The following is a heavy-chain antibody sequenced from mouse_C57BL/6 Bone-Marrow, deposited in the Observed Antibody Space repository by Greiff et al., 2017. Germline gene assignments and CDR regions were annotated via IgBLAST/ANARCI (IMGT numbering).Heavy chain of an antibody. CDR3: ARHRTYGSSYDAMDY. J-gene: IGHJ4*01. D-gene: IGHD1-1*01. CDR2: ISNGGGST. CDR1: GFTFSDYY. Sequence: EVQRVESGGGLVQPGGSLKLSCAASGFTFSDYYMYWVRQTPEKRLEWVAYISNGGGSTYYPDTVKGRFTTSRDNAKNTLDLQMSRLKSEDTAMYYCARHRTYGSSYDAMDYWGQGTSVTVSS. V-gene: IGHV5-12*01.